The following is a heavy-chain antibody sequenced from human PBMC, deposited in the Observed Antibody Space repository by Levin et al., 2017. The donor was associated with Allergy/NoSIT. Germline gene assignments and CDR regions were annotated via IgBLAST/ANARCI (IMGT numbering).Heavy chain of an antibody. V-gene: IGHV3-23*01. CDR3: AKGGYCSRTSCSISWFDP. Sequence: GGSLRLSCAASGFTFSSYTMSWVRQAPGKGLEWVSAISGSGGNTYYADSVKGRFTISRDNSKNTLYLQMNSLRAEDTAVYYCAKGGYCSRTSCSISWFDPWGQGTLVTVSS. J-gene: IGHJ5*02. CDR1: GFTFSSYT. CDR2: ISGSGGNT. D-gene: IGHD2-2*01.